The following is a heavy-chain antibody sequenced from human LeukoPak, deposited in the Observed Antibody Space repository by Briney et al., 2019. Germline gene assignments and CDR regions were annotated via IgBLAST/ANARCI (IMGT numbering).Heavy chain of an antibody. CDR2: ISAYNGDT. D-gene: IGHD5-18*01. Sequence: ASVKVSCKASGYTFTGSGISWVRQAPGQGLECMGWISAYNGDTKDAQKLQGRVTMTTDTSTSTGYMELRSVRSDDTAVYYCARDKGDTVDTPMAPDFWGQGTLVTVSS. V-gene: IGHV1-18*01. CDR1: GYTFTGSG. CDR3: ARDKGDTVDTPMAPDF. J-gene: IGHJ4*02.